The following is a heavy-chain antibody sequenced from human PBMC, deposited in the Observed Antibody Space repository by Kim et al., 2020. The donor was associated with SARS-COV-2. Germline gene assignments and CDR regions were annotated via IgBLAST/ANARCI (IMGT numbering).Heavy chain of an antibody. V-gene: IGHV4-34*01. Sequence: PSLKSRVTISVDTSKNQFSLKLSSVTAADTAVYYCARGVVAATHPYVDYWGQGTLVTVSS. J-gene: IGHJ4*02. CDR3: ARGVVAATHPYVDY. D-gene: IGHD2-15*01.